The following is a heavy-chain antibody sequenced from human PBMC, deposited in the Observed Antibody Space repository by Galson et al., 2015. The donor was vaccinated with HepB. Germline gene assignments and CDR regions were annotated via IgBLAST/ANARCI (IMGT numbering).Heavy chain of an antibody. CDR1: GFTFSSYG. J-gene: IGHJ4*02. V-gene: IGHV3-30*18. CDR2: ISYDGSNK. CDR3: TKDHSLYYDFWSGVFDY. D-gene: IGHD3-3*01. Sequence: SLRLSCAASGFTFSSYGMHWVRQAPGKGLEWVAVISYDGSNKYYADSVKGRFTISRDNSKNTLYLQMNSLRAEDTAVYYCTKDHSLYYDFWSGVFDYWGQGTLVTVS.